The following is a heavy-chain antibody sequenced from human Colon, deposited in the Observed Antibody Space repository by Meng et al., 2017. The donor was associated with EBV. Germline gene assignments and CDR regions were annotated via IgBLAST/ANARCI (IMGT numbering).Heavy chain of an antibody. Sequence: QEPRPVLVDPYSTLSPTCTVSGGSMSSGNFYWSWIRKPTGKGLEWIGYIHHSGSAYYNPSLKSRVSISVDTSKNQFSPNLNSMTAADTAVYYCASFDHIPRRNYFDYWGQGTLVTVSS. J-gene: IGHJ4*02. CDR1: GGSMSSGNFY. CDR3: ASFDHIPRRNYFDY. V-gene: IGHV4-30-4*01. CDR2: IHHSGSA. D-gene: IGHD2-21*01.